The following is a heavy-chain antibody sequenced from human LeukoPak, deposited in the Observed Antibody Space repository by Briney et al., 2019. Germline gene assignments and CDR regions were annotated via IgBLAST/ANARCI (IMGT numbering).Heavy chain of an antibody. J-gene: IGHJ3*02. Sequence: GGSLRLSCAASGFTFSDYYMSWIRQAPGKGLEWVSYISSSGTTIYYADSVKGRFTISRDNAKNSVNLQMNSLRAEDTAVYFCAREDNLSDAFDTWGQGTMVTVSS. D-gene: IGHD1-1*01. CDR2: ISSSGTTI. CDR3: AREDNLSDAFDT. CDR1: GFTFSDYY. V-gene: IGHV3-11*01.